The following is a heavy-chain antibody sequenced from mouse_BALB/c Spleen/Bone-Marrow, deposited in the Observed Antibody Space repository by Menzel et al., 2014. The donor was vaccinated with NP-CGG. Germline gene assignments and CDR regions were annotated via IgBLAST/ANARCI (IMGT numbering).Heavy chain of an antibody. J-gene: IGHJ2*01. CDR1: GFDLSSYW. V-gene: IGHV4-1*02. CDR2: INPESSTV. D-gene: IGHD1-2*01. Sequence: EVKVVESGGGLVQPGGSLKLSCTASGFDLSSYWMSWVRQAPGKGLQWIGDINPESSTVNYTPSLKDKFIISRDNAKNTLYLQVSKVRSEDTALYYCTRLTYYGLSDYWGQGTTLTVSS. CDR3: TRLTYYGLSDY.